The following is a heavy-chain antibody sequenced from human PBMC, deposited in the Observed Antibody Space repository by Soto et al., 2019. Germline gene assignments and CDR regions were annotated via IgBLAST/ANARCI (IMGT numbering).Heavy chain of an antibody. D-gene: IGHD6-19*01. CDR1: GGTSTTYA. J-gene: IGHJ2*01. Sequence: QVQLVQSGAEVKKPGSSVKVSCKASGGTSTTYAISWVRQAPEQGLEGRGGIIPIFGTANYAQKFQGRVTITADESTSTAYMELSSLRSEDTAVYYCAESIAVAGTGYWYFDLWGRGTLVTVSS. V-gene: IGHV1-69*01. CDR3: AESIAVAGTGYWYFDL. CDR2: IIPIFGTA.